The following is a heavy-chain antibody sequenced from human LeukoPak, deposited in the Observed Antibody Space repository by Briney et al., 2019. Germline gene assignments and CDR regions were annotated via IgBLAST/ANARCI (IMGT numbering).Heavy chain of an antibody. D-gene: IGHD5-12*01. J-gene: IGHJ4*02. CDR1: GGSISSYY. CDR3: ARDFRDGYNSRFYY. Sequence: PSETLSLTCTVSGGSISSYYWSWIRQPPGKGLEWIGYIYYSGSTNYNPSLKSRVTISVDTSKNQFSLKLSSVTAADTAVYYCARDFRDGYNSRFYYWGQGTLVTVSS. V-gene: IGHV4-59*01. CDR2: IYYSGST.